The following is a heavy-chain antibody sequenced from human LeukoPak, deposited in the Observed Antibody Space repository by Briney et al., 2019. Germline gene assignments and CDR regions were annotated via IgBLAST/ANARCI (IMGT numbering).Heavy chain of an antibody. CDR3: ATDHPSGSTMRGMDV. CDR1: GYTLTELS. J-gene: IGHJ6*04. V-gene: IGHV1-24*01. D-gene: IGHD5-12*01. CDR2: FDPEDGET. Sequence: ASVKVSCKVSGYTLTELSMHWVRLAPGKGLEWMGGFDPEDGETIYAQKFQGRVTMTEDTSTDTAYMELSSLRSEDTAVYYCATDHPSGSTMRGMDVWGKGTTVTVSS.